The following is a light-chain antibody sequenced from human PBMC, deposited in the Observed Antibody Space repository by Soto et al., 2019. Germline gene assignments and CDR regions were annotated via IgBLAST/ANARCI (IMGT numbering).Light chain of an antibody. J-gene: IGLJ2*01. Sequence: QSVLTQPASVSGSPGQSVTISCTGTSSDIVSWYQQHPGKAPKLIIYEGSKRPSGVSNRFSGSKSGNTASLTISGLQAEDEADYYCCSYAGSSTLVFGGGTKLTVL. CDR2: EGS. CDR3: CSYAGSSTLV. V-gene: IGLV2-23*01. CDR1: SSDIV.